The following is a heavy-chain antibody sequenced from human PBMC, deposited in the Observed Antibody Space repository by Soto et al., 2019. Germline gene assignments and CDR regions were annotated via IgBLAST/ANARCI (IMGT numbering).Heavy chain of an antibody. V-gene: IGHV3-33*01. D-gene: IGHD4-17*01. J-gene: IGHJ6*02. CDR2: IWYDGSNK. Sequence: QVQLVESGGGVVQPGRSLRLSCAASGFTFSSYGMHWVRQAPGKGLEWVAVIWYDGSNKYYADSVKGRFTISRDNSKNTLYLQMNSLRAEDTAVYYCARDLGDYEDYYYSGMDVWGQGTTVTVSS. CDR1: GFTFSSYG. CDR3: ARDLGDYEDYYYSGMDV.